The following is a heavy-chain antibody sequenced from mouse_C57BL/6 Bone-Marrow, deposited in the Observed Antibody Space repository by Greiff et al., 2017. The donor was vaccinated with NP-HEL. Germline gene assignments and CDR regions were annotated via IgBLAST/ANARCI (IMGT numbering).Heavy chain of an antibody. D-gene: IGHD1-1*01. V-gene: IGHV5-2*01. J-gene: IGHJ4*01. CDR1: EYEFPSHD. CDR2: ITSDGGST. CDR3: ARLDYYGSSYAMDY. Sequence: EVHLVESGGGLVQPGESLKLSCESNEYEFPSHDMSWVRKTPEKRLELVAAITSDGGSTYYPDTMERRFIISRDNTKKTLYLQMSSLRSEDTALYYCARLDYYGSSYAMDYWGQGTAVTVSS.